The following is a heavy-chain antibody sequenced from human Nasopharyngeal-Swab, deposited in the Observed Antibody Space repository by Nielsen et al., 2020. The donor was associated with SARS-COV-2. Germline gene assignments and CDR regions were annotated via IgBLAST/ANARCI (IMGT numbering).Heavy chain of an antibody. CDR3: VRDTPAMFAY. CDR1: GFTFNMYT. V-gene: IGHV3-21*01. CDR2: ISSTDDYI. J-gene: IGHJ4*02. Sequence: GGSLRLSCAASGFTFNMYTLNWVRQAPGKGLEWVSAISSTDDYIYYAASVKGRFTISRDNAKNSLYLQMNSLRAEDAAVYYCVRDTPAMFAYWGQGTLVTVSA.